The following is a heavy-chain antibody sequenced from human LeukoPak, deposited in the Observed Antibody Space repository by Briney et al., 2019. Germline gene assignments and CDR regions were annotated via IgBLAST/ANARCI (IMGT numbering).Heavy chain of an antibody. CDR3: AKDSWLVGSAYFDS. D-gene: IGHD1-26*01. Sequence: GGSLRLSCVASGFTFSTYAMTWVRQAPGKGLEWVSGIGSSGSTTYYADSVKGRFTISRENSKNTVYLQMNSLGAEDTAVYYCAKDSWLVGSAYFDSWGQGTLVTVSS. CDR2: IGSSGSTT. J-gene: IGHJ4*02. V-gene: IGHV3-23*01. CDR1: GFTFSTYA.